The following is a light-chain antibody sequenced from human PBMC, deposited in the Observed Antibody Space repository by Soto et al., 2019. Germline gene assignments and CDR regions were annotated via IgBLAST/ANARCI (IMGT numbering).Light chain of an antibody. CDR2: DVN. V-gene: IGLV2-11*01. CDR3: CSNAGTYTLV. Sequence: QSALTQPRSVSGSPGQSVTISCSGSSSDVGGSNHVSWYQHHPGKAPKFMIYDVNKRPSGVPDRCSGSKSGNTASLTISDLQPEDEADYYCCSNAGTYTLVFGTGTKVTVL. CDR1: SSDVGGSNH. J-gene: IGLJ1*01.